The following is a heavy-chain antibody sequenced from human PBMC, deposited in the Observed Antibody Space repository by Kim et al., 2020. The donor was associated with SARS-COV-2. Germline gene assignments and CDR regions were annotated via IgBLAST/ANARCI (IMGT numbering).Heavy chain of an antibody. D-gene: IGHD6-13*01. J-gene: IGHJ5*02. CDR1: GGTFSSYA. V-gene: IGHV1-69*13. Sequence: SVKVSCKASGGTFSSYAISWVRQAPGQGLEWMGGIIPIFGTANYAQKFQGRVTITADESTSTAYMELSSLRSEDTAVYYCARDQLAAAGTSEWFDPWGQGTLVTVSS. CDR3: ARDQLAAAGTSEWFDP. CDR2: IIPIFGTA.